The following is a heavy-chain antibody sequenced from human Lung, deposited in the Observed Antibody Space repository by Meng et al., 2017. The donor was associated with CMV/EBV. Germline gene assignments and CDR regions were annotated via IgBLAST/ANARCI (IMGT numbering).Heavy chain of an antibody. CDR1: GGSLSGYY. Sequence: GGFSGGSLSGYYWPWLRLPPGTGLGWIGEIRLSGAVTTYNPSLKGRVTISVGPSKKLCLLKQSDVTAADTAVYYCTRQYSSSYHSDYWGQGTLVTVSS. J-gene: IGHJ4*02. V-gene: IGHV4-34*01. D-gene: IGHD6-6*01. CDR2: IRLSGAVT. CDR3: TRQYSSSYHSDY.